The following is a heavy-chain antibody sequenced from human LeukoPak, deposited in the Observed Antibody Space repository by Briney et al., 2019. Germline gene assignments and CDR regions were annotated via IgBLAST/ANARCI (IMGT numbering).Heavy chain of an antibody. D-gene: IGHD6-13*01. Sequence: GGSLKISCKGSGYSFTSYWISWVRQMPGKGLEWLGRIDPSDSYTNYSPSFQGHVTISADKSSSTAYLQWSSLKASDTAMYYCARRYRSSWYAADYWGQGTLVTVSS. CDR2: IDPSDSYT. CDR1: GYSFTSYW. CDR3: ARRYRSSWYAADY. J-gene: IGHJ4*02. V-gene: IGHV5-10-1*01.